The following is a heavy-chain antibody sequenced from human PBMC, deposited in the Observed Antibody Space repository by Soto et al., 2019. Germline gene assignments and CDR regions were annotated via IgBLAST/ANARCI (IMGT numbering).Heavy chain of an antibody. CDR2: IYPDDSDT. CDR1: GYSFTSYW. J-gene: IGHJ3*02. D-gene: IGHD3-22*01. V-gene: IGHV5-51*01. CDR3: ARLSHYYDSSGYETNAFDI. Sequence: PGESLKISCKGSGYSFTSYWIAWVRQMPGKGLEWMGIIYPDDSDTSYSPSFQGQVTISADNSISTAYLQWSSLKASDTAMHYCARLSHYYDSSGYETNAFDIWGQGTMVTVS.